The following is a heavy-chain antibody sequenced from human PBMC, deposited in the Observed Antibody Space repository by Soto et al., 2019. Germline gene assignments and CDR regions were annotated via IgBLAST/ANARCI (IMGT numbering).Heavy chain of an antibody. CDR1: GGSISSYY. J-gene: IGHJ4*02. V-gene: IGHV4-59*01. D-gene: IGHD3-3*01. Sequence: ETLSLTCTVSGGSISSYYWSWIRQPPGKGLEWIGYIYYSGSTNYNPSLKSRVTISVDTSKNQFSLKLGSVTAADTAVYYCARVNLEWLLTLDYWCQATLVTVSS. CDR2: IYYSGST. CDR3: ARVNLEWLLTLDY.